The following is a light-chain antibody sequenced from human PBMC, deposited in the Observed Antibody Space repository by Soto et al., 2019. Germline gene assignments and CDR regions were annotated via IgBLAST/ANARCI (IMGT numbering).Light chain of an antibody. V-gene: IGKV3-20*01. Sequence: EIVLTQSPGTLSLSPGEGATLSCMASQSVMSRYIAWYQQRPGQAPRLLIYGASNRATGSPDRISGSGSRTEFTLTISRLEPEDFALYYCQQYGNLPLTFGGGTKVEIK. CDR3: QQYGNLPLT. CDR1: QSVMSRY. CDR2: GAS. J-gene: IGKJ4*01.